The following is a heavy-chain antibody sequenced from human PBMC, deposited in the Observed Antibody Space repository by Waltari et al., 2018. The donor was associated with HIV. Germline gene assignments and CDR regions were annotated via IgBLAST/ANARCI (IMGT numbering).Heavy chain of an antibody. CDR1: GFPFSINS. Sequence: EVQLVASGEGLVKPGGSLRIYCAASGFPFSINSLNLVRQAPGKGLEWVSSISSSSSYIYYADSVKGRFTISRDNAKNSLYLQMNSLRAEDTAVYYCARRYCSGGSCHTYGMDVWGQGTTVTVSS. CDR3: ARRYCSGGSCHTYGMDV. D-gene: IGHD2-15*01. V-gene: IGHV3-21*06. J-gene: IGHJ6*02. CDR2: ISSSSSYI.